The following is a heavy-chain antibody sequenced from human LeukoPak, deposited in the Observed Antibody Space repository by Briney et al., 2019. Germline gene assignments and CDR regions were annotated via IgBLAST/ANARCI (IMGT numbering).Heavy chain of an antibody. CDR3: ARVHYYYGVDV. Sequence: SETLSLTCAVSGGSISSGGYSWSWIRQPPGKGLEWIGYIYHSGSTYYNPSLKSRVTISVDRSKNQFSLKLSSVTAADTAVYYCARVHYYYGVDVWGQGTTVTVSS. V-gene: IGHV4-30-2*01. CDR2: IYHSGST. J-gene: IGHJ6*02. CDR1: GGSISSGGYS.